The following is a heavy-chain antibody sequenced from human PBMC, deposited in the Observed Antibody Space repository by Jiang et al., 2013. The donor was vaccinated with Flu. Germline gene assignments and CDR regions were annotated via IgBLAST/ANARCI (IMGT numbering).Heavy chain of an antibody. Sequence: KPSETLSLTCSFSGDFLSTYYLNWIRQPPGKGLEWIGYIYYNGNTNYNPSLKSRVTILLDTSKNQFSLKVKSVTAADTAMYYCARAQWNLLAFDIWGRGTMVAVSS. V-gene: IGHV4-59*08. CDR3: ARAQWNLLAFDI. J-gene: IGHJ3*02. CDR1: GDFLSTYY. D-gene: IGHD1-26*01. CDR2: IYYNGNT.